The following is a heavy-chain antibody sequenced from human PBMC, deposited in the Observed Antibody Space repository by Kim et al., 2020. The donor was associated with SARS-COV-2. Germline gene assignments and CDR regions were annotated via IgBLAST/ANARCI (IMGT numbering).Heavy chain of an antibody. CDR3: ASFKLAPAAAYWYFDL. V-gene: IGHV3-21*01. D-gene: IGHD2-2*01. CDR2: ISSSSSYI. Sequence: GGSLRLSCAASGFTFSSYSMNWVRQAPGKGLEWVSSISSSSSYIYYADSVKGRFTISRDNAKNSLYLQMNSPRAEDTAVYYCASFKLAPAAAYWYFDLWGRGTLVTVSS. J-gene: IGHJ2*01. CDR1: GFTFSSYS.